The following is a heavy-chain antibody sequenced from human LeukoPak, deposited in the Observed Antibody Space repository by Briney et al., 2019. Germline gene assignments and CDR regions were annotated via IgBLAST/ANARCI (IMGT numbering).Heavy chain of an antibody. V-gene: IGHV3-7*03. CDR2: IRQDGREK. CDR3: ARDVSDENGSASRIYLDS. CDR1: GFTFSNYW. Sequence: GGSMRLSCAASGFTFSNYWMTWVRQAPGKGLEWVANIRQDGREKNYVDSVKGRFTISRDNAKNSLILQMNRLRAEDTAVYYCARDVSDENGSASRIYLDSWGQGTLVSVSS. J-gene: IGHJ4*02. D-gene: IGHD6-6*01.